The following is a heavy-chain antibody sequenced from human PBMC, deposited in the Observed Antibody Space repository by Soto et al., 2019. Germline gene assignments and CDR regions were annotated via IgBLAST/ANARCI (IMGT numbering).Heavy chain of an antibody. J-gene: IGHJ4*02. CDR3: ARVFGGTGTSELRLVYFDY. V-gene: IGHV4-34*01. D-gene: IGHD1-7*01. CDR1: GGSFSGYY. CDR2: INHSGST. Sequence: QVQLQQWGAGLLKPSETLSLTCAVYGGSFSGYYWSWIRQPPGKGLEWIGEINHSGSTNYNPPLKSRVTISVDTSKNQFSLKLSSVTAADTAVYYCARVFGGTGTSELRLVYFDYWGQGTLVTVSS.